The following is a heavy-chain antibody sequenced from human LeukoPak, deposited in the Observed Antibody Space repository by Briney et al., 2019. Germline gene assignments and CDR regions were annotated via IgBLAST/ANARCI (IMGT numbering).Heavy chain of an antibody. V-gene: IGHV4-59*01. CDR3: ARSDYHNSGSHTVFDAFDI. D-gene: IGHD3-10*01. J-gene: IGHJ3*02. CDR1: GGSISRYY. CDR2: IDDSGNT. Sequence: SETLSLTCTVSGGSISRYYWSWIRRPPGRGLEWIGYIDDSGNTNYNPSLKSQVTISVDKSKNQFSLKLSFVTAADTAMYYCARSDYHNSGSHTVFDAFDIWGQGTRVTVSS.